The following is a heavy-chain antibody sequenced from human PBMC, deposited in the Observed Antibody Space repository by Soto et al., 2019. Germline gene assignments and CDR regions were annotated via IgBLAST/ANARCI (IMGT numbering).Heavy chain of an antibody. CDR2: ISYDGSNK. CDR3: ARDGGPGGYSSSSGYYYYGMDV. J-gene: IGHJ6*02. D-gene: IGHD6-6*01. V-gene: IGHV3-30-3*01. CDR1: GFTFSSYA. Sequence: GGSLRLSCAASGFTFSSYAMHWGRQAPGKGLEWVAVISYDGSNKYYADSVKGRFTISRDNSKNTLYLQMNSLRAEDTAVYYCARDGGPGGYSSSSGYYYYGMDVWGQGTTVTVSS.